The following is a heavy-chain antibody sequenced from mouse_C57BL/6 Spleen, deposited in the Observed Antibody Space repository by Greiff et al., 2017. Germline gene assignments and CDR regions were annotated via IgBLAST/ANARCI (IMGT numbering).Heavy chain of an antibody. J-gene: IGHJ2*01. Sequence: VQLKESGGGLVKPGGSLKLSCAASGFTFSDYGMHWVRQAPEKGLEWVAYISSGSSTIYYADTVKGRFTISRDNAKNTLFLQMTSLRSEDTAMYYCARSPIYYYGSSWDYFDYWGQGTTLTVSS. V-gene: IGHV5-17*01. CDR1: GFTFSDYG. D-gene: IGHD1-1*01. CDR3: ARSPIYYYGSSWDYFDY. CDR2: ISSGSSTI.